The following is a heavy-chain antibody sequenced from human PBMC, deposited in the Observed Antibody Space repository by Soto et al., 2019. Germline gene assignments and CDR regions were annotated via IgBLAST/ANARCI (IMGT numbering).Heavy chain of an antibody. CDR2: ISYDGSEQ. CDR1: GFTFSSYG. V-gene: IGHV3-30*02. CDR3: WKENYGAYSYHCAF. D-gene: IGHD4-17*01. J-gene: IGHJ4*02. Sequence: QVQLVESGGGVVQPGGSLRLSCAASGFTFSSYGMHWVRQAPGKGLEWVAFISYDGSEQYYADSVKGRFTISRDTSNNQLNLQKNRLRAEVSVRYFSWKENYGAYSYHCAFCAQITLATASA.